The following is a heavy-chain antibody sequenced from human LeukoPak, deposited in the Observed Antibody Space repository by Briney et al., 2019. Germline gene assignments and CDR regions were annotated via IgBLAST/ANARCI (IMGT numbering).Heavy chain of an antibody. J-gene: IGHJ4*02. Sequence: ASVKVSCKASGYTFTSYGISWVRQAPGQGLEWMVWINPNSGGTNYAQKFQGRVTMTRDTSISTAYMELSRLRSDDTAVYYCARDRKIVTTNSLDYWGQGTLVTVSS. V-gene: IGHV1-2*02. CDR2: INPNSGGT. D-gene: IGHD4-17*01. CDR1: GYTFTSYG. CDR3: ARDRKIVTTNSLDY.